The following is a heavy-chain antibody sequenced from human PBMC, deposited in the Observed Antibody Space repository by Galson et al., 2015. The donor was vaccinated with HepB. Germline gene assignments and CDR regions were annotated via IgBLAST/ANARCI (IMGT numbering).Heavy chain of an antibody. V-gene: IGHV3-7*01. CDR3: ARATGYSYGEFDY. D-gene: IGHD5-18*01. CDR1: GFTFTTYR. Sequence: SLRLSCAASGFTFTTYRMSWVRQAPGKGLEWLANIKQDGSQKYYVDSVKGRFTISRDNAKNSVHLQMNSLRAEDTAVYYCARATGYSYGEFDYWGQGTLVTVSS. CDR2: IKQDGSQK. J-gene: IGHJ4*02.